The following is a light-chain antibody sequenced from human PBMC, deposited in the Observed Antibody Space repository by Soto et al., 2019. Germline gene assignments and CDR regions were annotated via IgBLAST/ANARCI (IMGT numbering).Light chain of an antibody. CDR3: AAWDDSLNGVL. V-gene: IGLV1-44*01. Sequence: LTQPPSASGTPGQRVTISCSGSSSNIGSNAVDWYQHFPGTAPKVLIYRDSQRPSGVPDRFSGSKSGTSASLAISGLQSEDEADYYCAAWDDSLNGVLFGGGTKVTVL. CDR2: RDS. J-gene: IGLJ2*01. CDR1: SSNIGSNA.